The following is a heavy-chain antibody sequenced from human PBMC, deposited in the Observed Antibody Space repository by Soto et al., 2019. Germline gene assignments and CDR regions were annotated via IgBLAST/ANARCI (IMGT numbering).Heavy chain of an antibody. D-gene: IGHD2-15*01. J-gene: IGHJ3*02. CDR1: GFSLSTSGMC. CDR3: ARILTGYCSGGSCYFGAFDI. CDR2: IDWDDDK. V-gene: IGHV2-70*11. Sequence: LVNPTQTLTLTCTFSGFSLSTSGMCVSWIRQPPGKALEWLARIDWDDDKYYSTSLKTRLTISKDTSKNQVVLTMTNMDPVDTATYYCARILTGYCSGGSCYFGAFDIWGQGTMVTVSS.